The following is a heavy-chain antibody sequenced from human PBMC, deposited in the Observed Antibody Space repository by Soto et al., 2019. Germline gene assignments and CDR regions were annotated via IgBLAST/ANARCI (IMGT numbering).Heavy chain of an antibody. D-gene: IGHD6-13*01. CDR2: ISPNSGGT. V-gene: IGHV1-2*02. CDR3: ARQRKGAAAGPVDAFDI. CDR1: GYTFTVYY. Sequence: ASVKVSCKASGYTFTVYYMHWVRQAPGQGLEWMGWISPNSGGTFAAQKFQGRVTMTRDTSVNMAYMELTSLKSDDTAVYYCARQRKGAAAGPVDAFDIWGQGTMVTVSS. J-gene: IGHJ3*02.